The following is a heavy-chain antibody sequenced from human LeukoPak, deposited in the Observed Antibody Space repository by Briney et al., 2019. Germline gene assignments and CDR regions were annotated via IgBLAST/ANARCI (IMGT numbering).Heavy chain of an antibody. CDR1: GYTLTEVS. CDR3: ARDNSVRDEAWWFNP. D-gene: IGHD5-24*01. CDR2: ISPSGGST. J-gene: IGHJ5*02. V-gene: IGHV1-46*01. Sequence: GASVKVSCKISGYTLTEVSMHWVRQAPGQGPEWMGVISPSGGSTTYAQKFQGRVTLTRDMSTSTDYLELSSLRSEDTAVYYCARDNSVRDEAWWFNPWGQGTLVTVSS.